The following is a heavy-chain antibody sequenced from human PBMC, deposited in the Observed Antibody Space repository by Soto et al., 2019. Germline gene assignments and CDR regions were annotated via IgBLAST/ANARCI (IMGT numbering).Heavy chain of an antibody. CDR1: GGTFSSYA. CDR2: IIPIFGTA. CDR3: ARSETYWGDYYYYYGMDV. V-gene: IGHV1-69*13. D-gene: IGHD7-27*01. Sequence: SVKVSCKASGGTFSSYAISWVRQAPGQGVEWMGGIIPIFGTANYAQKFQGRVTITADESTSTAYMELSSLRSEDTAVYYCARSETYWGDYYYYYGMDVWGQGTTVTVSS. J-gene: IGHJ6*02.